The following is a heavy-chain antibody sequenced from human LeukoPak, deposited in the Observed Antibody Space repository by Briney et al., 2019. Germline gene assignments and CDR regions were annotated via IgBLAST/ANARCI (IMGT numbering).Heavy chain of an antibody. V-gene: IGHV3-7*04. CDR1: GFPFSSYW. D-gene: IGHD5-24*01. J-gene: IGHJ4*02. CDR3: TRVGYIDEGIDY. Sequence: AGGPLRLSCVASGFPFSSYWMTWVRQAPGKGLEWVANIKQGGSKKSYVDSVKGRFTISRDNAKNSLYLQMNSLRAEDTAIYYCTRVGYIDEGIDYWGQGTLVTVSS. CDR2: IKQGGSKK.